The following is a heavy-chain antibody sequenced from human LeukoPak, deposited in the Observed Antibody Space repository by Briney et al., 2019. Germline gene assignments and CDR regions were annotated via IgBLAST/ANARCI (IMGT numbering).Heavy chain of an antibody. CDR1: GYIFTGYY. J-gene: IGHJ4*02. CDR3: AREGDSDYGDYCFDY. D-gene: IGHD4-17*01. CDR2: INPNSGVT. Sequence: ASVKVSCKASGYIFTGYYMHWVRQAPGQGLEWMGWINPNSGVTNYPQNFQGRVTMTRDTSISTAYIELSRLRSDDTAVYYCAREGDSDYGDYCFDYWGQGTLVTVSS. V-gene: IGHV1-2*02.